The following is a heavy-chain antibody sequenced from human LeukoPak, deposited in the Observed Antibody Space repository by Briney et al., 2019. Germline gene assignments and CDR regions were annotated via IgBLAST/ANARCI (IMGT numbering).Heavy chain of an antibody. V-gene: IGHV3-30-3*01. Sequence: GGSLRLSCAASGFTFSSYAMHWVRQAPGKGLEWVAVISYDGSNKYYADSVKGRFTISRDNSKNTLYLQMNSLRAEDTAVYYCARDSGLVDTAMVMDYWGQGTLVTVSS. CDR1: GFTFSSYA. CDR2: ISYDGSNK. D-gene: IGHD5-18*01. CDR3: ARDSGLVDTAMVMDY. J-gene: IGHJ4*02.